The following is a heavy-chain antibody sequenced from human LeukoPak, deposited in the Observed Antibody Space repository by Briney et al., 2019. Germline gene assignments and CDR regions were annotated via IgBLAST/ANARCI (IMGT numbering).Heavy chain of an antibody. V-gene: IGHV1-2*02. D-gene: IGHD2-15*01. CDR1: GYTFTGYY. Sequence: EASVKVSCKASGYTFTGYYMHWVRQAPGQGLEWMGWINPNSGGTNYAQKFQGRVTVTRDTSISTAYMELSRLRSDDTAVYYCARGPEVGYCSGGSCVHFDYWGQGTLVTVSS. J-gene: IGHJ4*02. CDR2: INPNSGGT. CDR3: ARGPEVGYCSGGSCVHFDY.